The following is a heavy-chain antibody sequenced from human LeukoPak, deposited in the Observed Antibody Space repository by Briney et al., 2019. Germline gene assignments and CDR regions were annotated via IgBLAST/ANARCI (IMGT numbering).Heavy chain of an antibody. J-gene: IGHJ4*02. CDR3: ARVAYYYDGSGYYQYYFDY. D-gene: IGHD3-22*01. Sequence: GGPLRLSCAASGFTFNSYNMNWVRQAPGKGLEWVSYISSSSSTIYYADSVKGRFTISRDNAKNSLYLQMNSLRDEGTAVYYCARVAYYYDGSGYYQYYFDYWGQGTLVTVSS. CDR1: GFTFNSYN. CDR2: ISSSSSTI. V-gene: IGHV3-48*02.